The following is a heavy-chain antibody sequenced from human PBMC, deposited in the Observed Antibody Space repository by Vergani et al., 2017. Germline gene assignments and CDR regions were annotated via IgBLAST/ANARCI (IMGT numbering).Heavy chain of an antibody. J-gene: IGHJ5*02. Sequence: QVRLQESGPGLVKPSETLSLTCSVSGGSMSGYYWSWIRQPSGKELEWIVYMYHSGSTNYNPPLETRVTIPGDTSKNQFFLKLNSVTAADTAVYYCGGVADFYGLGSRLLDLWGQGILVTVSS. V-gene: IGHV4-59*01. CDR3: GGVADFYGLGSRLLDL. D-gene: IGHD3-10*01. CDR1: GGSMSGYY. CDR2: MYHSGST.